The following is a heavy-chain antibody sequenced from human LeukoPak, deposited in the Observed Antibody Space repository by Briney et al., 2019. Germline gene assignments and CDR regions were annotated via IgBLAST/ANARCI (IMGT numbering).Heavy chain of an antibody. D-gene: IGHD3-3*01. V-gene: IGHV1-18*01. CDR1: GYTFTSYG. CDR3: ARHPNDFWSGYYMGFWFDP. Sequence: ASVKVSCKASGYTFTSYGISWVRQAPGQGLEWMGWISAYNGNTNYAQKLQGRVTMTTDTSTSTAYMELRSLRSDDTAVYYCARHPNDFWSGYYMGFWFDPWGQGTLVTVSS. J-gene: IGHJ5*02. CDR2: ISAYNGNT.